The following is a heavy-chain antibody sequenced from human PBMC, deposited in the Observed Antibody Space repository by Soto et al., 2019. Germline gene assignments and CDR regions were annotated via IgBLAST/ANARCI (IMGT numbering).Heavy chain of an antibody. CDR1: GDSISSSSY. CDR3: ARHSRGWYFDY. Sequence: TSETLSLTCSVSGDSISSSSYWGWIRQPPGKGLEWIGNIYYSGSTFYNPSLKSRVTMSVDMSKNQFSLKLSSVTAADTAVYYCARHSRGWYFDYWGQGTLVTVSS. J-gene: IGHJ4*02. V-gene: IGHV4-39*01. CDR2: IYYSGST. D-gene: IGHD6-19*01.